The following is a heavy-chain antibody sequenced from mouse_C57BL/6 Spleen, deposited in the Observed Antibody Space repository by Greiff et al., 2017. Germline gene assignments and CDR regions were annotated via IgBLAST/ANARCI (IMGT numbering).Heavy chain of an antibody. CDR1: GYTFTSYW. Sequence: VQLQQPGAELVKPGASVKLSCKASGYTFTSYWMHWVKQRPGQGLEWIGMIHPNSGSTNYNEKFKSKATLTVDKSSSTAYMQLSSLTSEDSAVYYCARGYGSRGDYFDYWGQGTTLTVSS. CDR3: ARGYGSRGDYFDY. V-gene: IGHV1-64*01. D-gene: IGHD1-1*01. CDR2: IHPNSGST. J-gene: IGHJ2*01.